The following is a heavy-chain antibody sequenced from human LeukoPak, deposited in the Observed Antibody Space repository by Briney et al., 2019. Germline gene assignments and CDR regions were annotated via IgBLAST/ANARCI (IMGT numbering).Heavy chain of an antibody. CDR2: IYYSGST. CDR3: ARRYTYGYPYFDY. D-gene: IGHD5-18*01. J-gene: IGHJ4*02. Sequence: PSETLSLTCTVSGGSISSYYWGWIRQPPGKGLEWIGSIYYSGSTYYNPSLKSRVTISVDTSKNQFSLKLSSVTAADTAVYYCARRYTYGYPYFDYWGQGTLVTVSS. V-gene: IGHV4-39*01. CDR1: GGSISSYY.